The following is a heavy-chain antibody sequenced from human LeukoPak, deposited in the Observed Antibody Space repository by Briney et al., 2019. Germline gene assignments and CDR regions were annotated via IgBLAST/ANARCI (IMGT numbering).Heavy chain of an antibody. J-gene: IGHJ4*02. V-gene: IGHV1-46*01. D-gene: IGHD3-22*01. CDR1: GYTFTSYY. CDR2: INPSGGST. CDR3: ARDKTFRGYQTDY. Sequence: ASVKVSCKASGYTFTSYYMHWVRQAPGQGLEWMGIINPSGGSTSCAQKFQGRVTTTTDTSTSTAYMELRSLRSDDTAVYYCARDKTFRGYQTDYWGQGTLVTVSS.